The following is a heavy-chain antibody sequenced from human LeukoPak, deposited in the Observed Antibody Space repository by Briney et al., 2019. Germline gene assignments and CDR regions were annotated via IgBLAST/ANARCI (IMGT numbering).Heavy chain of an antibody. J-gene: IGHJ4*02. CDR3: AKRPGGSCGSHSDF. CDR1: GFTLRSYA. D-gene: IGHD2-15*01. V-gene: IGHV3-23*01. CDR2: ICGSGGNT. Sequence: GGSLRLSCAASGFTLRSYAMSWVRQAPGKGLEWVSSICGSGGNTYYADSVKGRFTISRDNFKNTLYLQMNSLRAEDTAVYYCAKRPGGSCGSHSDFWGQGTLVTVSS.